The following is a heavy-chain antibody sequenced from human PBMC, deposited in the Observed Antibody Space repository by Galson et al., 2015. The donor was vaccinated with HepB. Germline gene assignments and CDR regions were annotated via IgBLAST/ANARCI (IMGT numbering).Heavy chain of an antibody. CDR2: IIPILGIA. Sequence: SVKVSCKASGGTFSSYTISWVRQAPGQGLEWMGRIIPILGIANYAQKFQGRVTITADKSTSTAYMELSSLRSEDTAVYYCASSPPYCGGYDVFLDYWGQGTLVTVSS. J-gene: IGHJ4*02. D-gene: IGHD2-21*01. CDR3: ASSPPYCGGYDVFLDY. CDR1: GGTFSSYT. V-gene: IGHV1-69*02.